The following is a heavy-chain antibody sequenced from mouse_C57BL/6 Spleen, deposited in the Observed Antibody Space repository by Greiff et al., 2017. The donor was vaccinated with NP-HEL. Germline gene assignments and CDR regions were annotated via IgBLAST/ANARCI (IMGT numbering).Heavy chain of an antibody. CDR2: IYPRSGNT. CDR3: ARGATTVVEGYFDV. J-gene: IGHJ1*03. CDR1: GYTFTSYG. D-gene: IGHD1-1*01. Sequence: QVQLQQSGAELARPGASVKLSCKASGYTFTSYGISWVKQRTGQGLEWIGEIYPRSGNTYYNEKFKGKATLTADKSSSTAYMELRSLTSEDSAVYFCARGATTVVEGYFDVWGTGTTVTVSS. V-gene: IGHV1-81*01.